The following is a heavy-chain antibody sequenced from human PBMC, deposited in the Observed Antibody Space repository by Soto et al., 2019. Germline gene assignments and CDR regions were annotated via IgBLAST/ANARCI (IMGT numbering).Heavy chain of an antibody. J-gene: IGHJ5*02. Sequence: QVQLVQSGAEVKKPGASVKVSCKASGYTFTSYGISWVRQAPGQGLEWMGWISAYNGNTNYAQKLQGRVTMTTDTSTSTAYKELRSPRSDDTAAYYCARDLGSSGWYRWFAPWGQGTLVTVSS. CDR1: GYTFTSYG. D-gene: IGHD6-19*01. CDR3: ARDLGSSGWYRWFAP. CDR2: ISAYNGNT. V-gene: IGHV1-18*01.